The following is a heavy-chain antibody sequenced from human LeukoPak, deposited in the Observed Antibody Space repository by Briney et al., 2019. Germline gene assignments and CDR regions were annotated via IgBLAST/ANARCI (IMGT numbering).Heavy chain of an antibody. D-gene: IGHD3-10*01. CDR1: GYTFSTDY. J-gene: IGHJ4*02. Sequence: ASVKVSCKTSGYTFSTDYMHWVRQAPGQGLECLGVSRPTDGSTTYTQKIQGRVTMTRDTATGTVYLELSSLRSEDTAVYWCARANGGGLDYWGQGTLITVSS. CDR3: ARANGGGLDY. V-gene: IGHV1-46*01. CDR2: SRPTDGST.